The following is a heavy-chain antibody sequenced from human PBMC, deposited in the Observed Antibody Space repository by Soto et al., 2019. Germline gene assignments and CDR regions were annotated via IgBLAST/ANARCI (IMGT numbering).Heavy chain of an antibody. J-gene: IGHJ6*02. V-gene: IGHV1-69*01. D-gene: IGHD6-13*01. Sequence: QVQLVQSGAEVKKPGSSVKVSCNASGGTFSSYAISWVRQAPGQGLEWMGGIIPIFGTANYAQKFQGRVKITADESTSTAYMELSSLRSEDTAVYYCARGIAAAGRVSGFYYYGMDVWGQGTTVTVSS. CDR2: IIPIFGTA. CDR3: ARGIAAAGRVSGFYYYGMDV. CDR1: GGTFSSYA.